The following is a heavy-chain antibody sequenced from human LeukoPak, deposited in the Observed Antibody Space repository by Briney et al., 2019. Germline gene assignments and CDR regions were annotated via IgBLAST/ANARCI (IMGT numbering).Heavy chain of an antibody. D-gene: IGHD3-22*01. Sequence: SVKVSCKASGGTFISYAISWVRQAPGQGLEWMGGIIPIFGTANYAQKFQGRVTMTRNTSISTAYMELSSLRSEDTAVYYCARQAYYYDSSGYYYAFDIWGQGTMVTVSS. CDR3: ARQAYYYDSSGYYYAFDI. J-gene: IGHJ3*02. CDR2: IIPIFGTA. V-gene: IGHV1-69*05. CDR1: GGTFISYA.